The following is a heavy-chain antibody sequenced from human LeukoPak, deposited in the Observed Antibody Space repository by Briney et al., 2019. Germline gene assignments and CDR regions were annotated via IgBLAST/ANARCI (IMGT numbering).Heavy chain of an antibody. Sequence: GGSLRLACAASGFTFSSYAMHWVRQAPGKGLEWVSSISSSSSYIYYADSVKGRFTNSRDNAKNSLYLQMNSLRAEDTAVYYCARADTAMAYYYMDVWGKGTTVTVSS. CDR1: GFTFSSYA. D-gene: IGHD5-18*01. CDR3: ARADTAMAYYYMDV. J-gene: IGHJ6*03. V-gene: IGHV3-21*01. CDR2: ISSSSSYI.